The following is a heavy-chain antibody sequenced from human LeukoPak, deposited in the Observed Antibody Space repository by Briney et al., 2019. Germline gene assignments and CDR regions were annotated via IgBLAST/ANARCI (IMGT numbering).Heavy chain of an antibody. CDR2: IYYSGST. Sequence: SETLSLTCTVSGGSISSYYWGWIRQPPGKGLEWIGSIYYSGSTYYNPSLKSRVTISVDTSKNQFSLKLSSVTAADTAVYYCARQPGFGELSVVDYWGQGTLVTVSS. V-gene: IGHV4-39*01. CDR1: GGSISSYY. J-gene: IGHJ4*02. CDR3: ARQPGFGELSVVDY. D-gene: IGHD3-10*01.